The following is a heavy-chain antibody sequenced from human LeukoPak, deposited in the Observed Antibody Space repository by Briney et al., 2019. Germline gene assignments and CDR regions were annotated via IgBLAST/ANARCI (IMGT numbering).Heavy chain of an antibody. J-gene: IGHJ4*02. Sequence: GGSLRLSCAASGFTFSNSDMNWVRQAPGKGLEWVSAISGSGGSTYYADSVKGRFTISRDNSKNTLYLQMNSLRAEDTAVYYCAKGDCSSTSCHFDYWGQGTLVTVSS. D-gene: IGHD2-2*01. CDR3: AKGDCSSTSCHFDY. CDR1: GFTFSNSD. CDR2: ISGSGGST. V-gene: IGHV3-23*01.